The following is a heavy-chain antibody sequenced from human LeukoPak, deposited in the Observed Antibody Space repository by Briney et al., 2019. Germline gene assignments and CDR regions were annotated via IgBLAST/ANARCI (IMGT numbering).Heavy chain of an antibody. J-gene: IGHJ4*02. V-gene: IGHV5-51*01. Sequence: GESLKISCKASGYSFTSYWIGWVRHMPGKGLEWMGIIDPSDSETRYTPSFQGQVTISVDKSLTTAYLQWSSLKASDTAMYYCAGQDYYDSSGHYSPTMNYWGQGTLVTVSS. D-gene: IGHD3-22*01. CDR1: GYSFTSYW. CDR3: AGQDYYDSSGHYSPTMNY. CDR2: IDPSDSET.